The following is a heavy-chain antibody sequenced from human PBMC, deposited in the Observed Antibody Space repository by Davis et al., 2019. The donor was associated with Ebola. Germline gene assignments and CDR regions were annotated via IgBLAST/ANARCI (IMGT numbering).Heavy chain of an antibody. V-gene: IGHV1-18*01. CDR1: GGTFSSYA. Sequence: AASVKVSCKASGGTFSSYAISWVRQAPGQGLEWMGWISGHNGATKYAQKFQGRVTMTTDTSTSTAYMELRSLRTDDTAVYFCARATTVTTNYWYFDLWGRGTRVTVSS. J-gene: IGHJ2*01. CDR2: ISGHNGAT. CDR3: ARATTVTTNYWYFDL. D-gene: IGHD4-17*01.